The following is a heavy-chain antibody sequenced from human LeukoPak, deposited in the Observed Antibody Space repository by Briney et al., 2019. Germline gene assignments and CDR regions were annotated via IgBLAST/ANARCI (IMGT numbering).Heavy chain of an antibody. CDR2: IYYSGST. CDR1: GGSISSSSYY. CDR3: ARHLTGGPNWFDP. V-gene: IGHV4-39*01. J-gene: IGHJ5*02. Sequence: KSSETLSLTCTVSGGSISSSSYYWGWIRQPPGKGLEWIGSIYYSGSTYYNPSLKSRVTISVDTSKNQFSLKLSSVTAADTAVYYCARHLTGGPNWFDPWGQGTLVTVSS. D-gene: IGHD7-27*01.